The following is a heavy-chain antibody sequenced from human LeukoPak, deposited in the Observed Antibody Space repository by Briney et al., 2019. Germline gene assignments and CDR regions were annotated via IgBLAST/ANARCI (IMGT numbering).Heavy chain of an antibody. CDR1: GGSISSGSYY. CDR2: IYTSGST. D-gene: IGHD3-9*01. CDR3: ASGIYDILTGYYMSLDY. Sequence: NPSETLSLTCTVSGGSISSGSYYWSWIRQPAGKGLEWIGHIYTSGSTNYNPSLKSRVTISVDTSKNQFSLKLSSVTAADTAVYYCASGIYDILTGYYMSLDYWGQGTLVTVSS. J-gene: IGHJ4*02. V-gene: IGHV4-61*09.